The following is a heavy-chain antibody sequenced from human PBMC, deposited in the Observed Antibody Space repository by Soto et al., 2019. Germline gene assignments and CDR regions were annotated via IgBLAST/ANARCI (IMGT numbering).Heavy chain of an antibody. Sequence: GESLKISCKGSGYSFTIYWISWVRQMPGKGLEWMGRIDPSDSYTNYSPSFQGHVTISADKSISTAYLQWSSLKASDTAMYYCARLTAALYYYYGMDVWGQGTTVTVSS. CDR3: ARLTAALYYYYGMDV. CDR1: GYSFTIYW. V-gene: IGHV5-10-1*01. D-gene: IGHD6-13*01. J-gene: IGHJ6*02. CDR2: IDPSDSYT.